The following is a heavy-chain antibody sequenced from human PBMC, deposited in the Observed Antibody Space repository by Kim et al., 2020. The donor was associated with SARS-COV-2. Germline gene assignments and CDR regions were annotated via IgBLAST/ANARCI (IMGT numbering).Heavy chain of an antibody. Sequence: GGSLRLSCAASGFTFSSYAMHWVRQAPGKGLEWVAVISYDGSNKYYADSVKGRFTISRDNSKNTLYLQMNSLRAEDTAVYYCARDGPLTVVTSSLDYWGQGTLVTVSS. V-gene: IGHV3-30-3*01. D-gene: IGHD2-21*02. J-gene: IGHJ4*02. CDR1: GFTFSSYA. CDR3: ARDGPLTVVTSSLDY. CDR2: ISYDGSNK.